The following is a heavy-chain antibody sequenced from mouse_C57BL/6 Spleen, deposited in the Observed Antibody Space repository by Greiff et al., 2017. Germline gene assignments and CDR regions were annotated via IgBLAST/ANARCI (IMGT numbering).Heavy chain of an antibody. V-gene: IGHV1-26*01. CDR3: ARGAPYYFDY. CDR2: INPNNGGT. CDR1: GYTSTDFY. J-gene: IGHJ2*01. Sequence: VQLQQSGPELVKPGASVKISCQAFGYTSTDFYMNWVKQSHGKSLEWIGDINPNNGGTSYNQKFKGKATLTVDKSSSTAYMELRSLSSEDSAVYYCARGAPYYFDYWGQGTTLTVSS.